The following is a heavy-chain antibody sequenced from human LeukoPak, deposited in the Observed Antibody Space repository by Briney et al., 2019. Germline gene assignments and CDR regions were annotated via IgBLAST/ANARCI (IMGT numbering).Heavy chain of an antibody. D-gene: IGHD5-24*01. CDR1: GGSFSGYY. J-gene: IGHJ4*02. CDR3: ARAGRDGYNFGY. V-gene: IGHV4-34*01. Sequence: PSETLSLTCAVYGGSFSGYYWSWIRQPPGKGLEWIGEINHSGSTNYNPSLKSRVTISVDTSKNQFSLKLSSVTAADTAVYYCARAGRDGYNFGYWGQGTLVTVSS. CDR2: INHSGST.